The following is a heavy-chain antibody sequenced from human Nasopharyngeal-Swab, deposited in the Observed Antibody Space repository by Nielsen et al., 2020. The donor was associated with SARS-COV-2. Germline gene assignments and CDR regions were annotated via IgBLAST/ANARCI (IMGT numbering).Heavy chain of an antibody. CDR2: IRGSGDTP. V-gene: IGHV3-23*01. Sequence: GESLKISCAASGFTFSRYAMSWVRQAQGKGLEWVASIRGSGDTPYYADSVKDRFTISRDKSKNTLYLKTNSLRVEDTAVYYCAKAPYLRGLDVWGQRTTVTVSS. J-gene: IGHJ6*02. CDR1: GFTFSRYA. CDR3: AKAPYLRGLDV. D-gene: IGHD2-21*01.